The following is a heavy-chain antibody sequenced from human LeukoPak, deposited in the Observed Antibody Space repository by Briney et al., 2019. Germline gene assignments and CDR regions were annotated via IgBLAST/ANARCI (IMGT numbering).Heavy chain of an antibody. Sequence: SVTVSYMDSGYTFTDYYMHWLRPAPAQGVAWMGWVNPKSGDTNYAQKFQGKVTMTSDTSINTASMEMSRLRSDDTAVYYCARGDFQITRAFDYWGQGSQVSVSS. V-gene: IGHV1-2*02. J-gene: IGHJ4*02. CDR2: VNPKSGDT. CDR3: ARGDFQITRAFDY. D-gene: IGHD3-16*01. CDR1: GYTFTDYY.